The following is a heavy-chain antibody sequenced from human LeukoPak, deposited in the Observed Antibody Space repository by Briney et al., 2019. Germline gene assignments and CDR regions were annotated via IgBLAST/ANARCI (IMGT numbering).Heavy chain of an antibody. CDR3: ARDFCGGDCYSRSTYMDV. CDR2: IDPNTGGT. CDR1: GYTFTGYY. V-gene: IGHV1-2*06. J-gene: IGHJ6*04. D-gene: IGHD2-21*02. Sequence: ASVKVSCKASGYTFTGYYVHWVRQAPGQGLEWMGRIDPNTGGTNYAQKFQGRVTMTRATSISTAYTELSRLRSDDTAVYYCARDFCGGDCYSRSTYMDVWGKGTTVTVSS.